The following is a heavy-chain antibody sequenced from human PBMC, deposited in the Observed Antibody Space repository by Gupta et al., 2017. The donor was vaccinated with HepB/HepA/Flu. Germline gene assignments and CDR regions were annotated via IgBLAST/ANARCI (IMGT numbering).Heavy chain of an antibody. CDR1: GGSFSGYY. Sequence: QVQLQQWGAGQLKPSETLSLTCAVYGGSFSGYYWSWIRQPPGKGLEWIGEINHSGSTNYNPSLKSRVTISVDTSKNQFSLKLSSVTAADTAVYYCARAFNYDFWSGYYLNWFDPWGQGTLVTVSS. CDR3: ARAFNYDFWSGYYLNWFDP. V-gene: IGHV4-34*01. J-gene: IGHJ5*02. CDR2: INHSGST. D-gene: IGHD3-3*01.